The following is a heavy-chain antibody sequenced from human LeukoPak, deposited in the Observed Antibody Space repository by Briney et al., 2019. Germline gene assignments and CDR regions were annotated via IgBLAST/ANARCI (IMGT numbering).Heavy chain of an antibody. D-gene: IGHD1-26*01. J-gene: IGHJ4*02. V-gene: IGHV3-21*04. CDR3: AKSSGSFTSCDY. CDR2: ISSSSSYI. Sequence: TGGSLRLSCAASGFTFSSYSMNWVRQAPGKGLEWVSSISSSSSYIYYADSVKGRFTISRDNSKNTLYLQMNSLRAEDTAVYYCAKSSGSFTSCDYWGQGTLVTVSS. CDR1: GFTFSSYS.